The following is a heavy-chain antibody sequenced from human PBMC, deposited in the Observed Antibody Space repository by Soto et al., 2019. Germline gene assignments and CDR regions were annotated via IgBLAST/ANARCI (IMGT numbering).Heavy chain of an antibody. CDR2: IRSKANSYAT. J-gene: IGHJ6*03. D-gene: IGHD2-2*01. CDR1: GFTFSGSA. V-gene: IGHV3-73*01. Sequence: GGSLRLSCAASGFTFSGSAMHWVRQASGKGLEWVGRIRSKANSYATAYAASGEGRFTISRADLKNTAYLQMKSLKTEDTAVYYFTRHGRDCSSTSCYRGIGLYYYYMDVWGKGTTVTVSS. CDR3: TRHGRDCSSTSCYRGIGLYYYYMDV.